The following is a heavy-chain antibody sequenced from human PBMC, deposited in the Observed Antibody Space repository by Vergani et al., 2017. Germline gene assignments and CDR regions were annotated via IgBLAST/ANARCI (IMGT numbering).Heavy chain of an antibody. Sequence: QITLKESGPTLVKPTQTLTLTCTFSGISLSTSGVGVGWIRQPPGKALEWLALIYWDDDKRYSPSLKSRLTITKDTSKNQVVLTMTNMDPVDTATYYCAHKVAFSDPNWFDPWGQGTLVTVSS. CDR1: GISLSTSGVG. V-gene: IGHV2-5*02. D-gene: IGHD2-15*01. CDR2: IYWDDDK. CDR3: AHKVAFSDPNWFDP. J-gene: IGHJ5*02.